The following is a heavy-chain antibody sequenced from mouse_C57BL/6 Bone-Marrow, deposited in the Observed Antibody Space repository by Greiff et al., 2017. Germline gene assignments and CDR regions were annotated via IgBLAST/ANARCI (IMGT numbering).Heavy chain of an antibody. CDR1: GFTFSSYA. V-gene: IGHV5-4*03. Sequence: EVKVVESGGGLVKPGGSLKLSCAASGFTFSSYAMSWVRQTPEKRLEWVATISDGGSYTYYPDTVKGRFTIARDNAKNNLYLQMSHLKSEDTAVYYCASAYDGYYVGFAYWGQGTLVTVSA. J-gene: IGHJ3*01. D-gene: IGHD2-3*01. CDR3: ASAYDGYYVGFAY. CDR2: ISDGGSYT.